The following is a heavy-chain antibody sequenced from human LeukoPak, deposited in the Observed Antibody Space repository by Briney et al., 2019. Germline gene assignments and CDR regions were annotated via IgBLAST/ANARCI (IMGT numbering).Heavy chain of an antibody. CDR1: GFAVSSSY. Sequence: PGGSLRLSCAASGFAVSSSYMSWVRQAPGKGLEWVSLIYSGGSTHYADSVKGRFSISRDSSKNTLYLQMNTLRDEDTAVYYCVRGQTSTSPGVWGRGTTVTVSS. V-gene: IGHV3-53*05. J-gene: IGHJ6*02. CDR3: VRGQTSTSPGV. CDR2: IYSGGST. D-gene: IGHD5-24*01.